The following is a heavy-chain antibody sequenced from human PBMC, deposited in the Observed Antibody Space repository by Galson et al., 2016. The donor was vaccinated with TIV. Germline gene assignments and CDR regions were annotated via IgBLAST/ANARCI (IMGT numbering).Heavy chain of an antibody. CDR2: IFYSGTT. CDR1: GGSINSYY. CDR3: ARGRSTTAAGTPFDY. D-gene: IGHD6-13*01. J-gene: IGHJ4*02. V-gene: IGHV4-59*01. Sequence: SETLSLTCTASGGSINSYYWSWIRQPPGKGLEWIGYIFYSGTTNYNPSLESRVTISLDTSKNQFSLKLSSVTAADTALYYCARGRSTTAAGTPFDYWGQGTLVTVSS.